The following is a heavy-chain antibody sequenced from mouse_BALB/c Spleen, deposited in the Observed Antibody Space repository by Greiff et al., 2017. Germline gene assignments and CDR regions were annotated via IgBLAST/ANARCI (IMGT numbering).Heavy chain of an antibody. V-gene: IGHV5-12-1*01. J-gene: IGHJ1*01. CDR3: ARHSLYDYGGYCDV. Sequence: EVMLVESGGGLVKPGGSLKLSCAASGFAFSSYDMSWVRQTPEKRLEWVAYISSGGGSTYYPDTVKGRFTISRDNAKNTLYLQMSSLKSEDTAMYYCARHSLYDYGGYCDVWGGGTTVTVSS. CDR2: ISSGGGST. D-gene: IGHD2-4*01. CDR1: GFAFSSYD.